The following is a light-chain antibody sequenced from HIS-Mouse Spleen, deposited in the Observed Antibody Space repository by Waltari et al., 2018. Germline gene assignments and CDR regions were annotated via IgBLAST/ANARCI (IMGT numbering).Light chain of an antibody. Sequence: SYELTQPPSVSVSPGQTARITCSGDALPKKYAYWYQQKSGQAPVLVIYEDSKRHSGIPERFSGSSSGTMATLTIGGAQVEDEADYFCYSTDSSGNHRVFGGGTKLTVL. CDR2: EDS. CDR3: YSTDSSGNHRV. CDR1: ALPKKY. J-gene: IGLJ2*01. V-gene: IGLV3-10*01.